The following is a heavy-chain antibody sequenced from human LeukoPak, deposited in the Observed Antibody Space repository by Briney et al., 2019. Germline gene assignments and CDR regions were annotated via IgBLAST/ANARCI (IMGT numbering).Heavy chain of an antibody. J-gene: IGHJ4*01. Sequence: GESLKISWKGSGYSFTSYWIGWVRPMPGKGLEWMGIIYPGDYDTRYSPSFQGQVTISADKSISTAYLQWRSLTASDTAMYYCARAAYNAFWRGYYNHYYFDYWGHGTLVTVSS. D-gene: IGHD3-3*01. CDR2: IYPGDYDT. CDR3: ARAAYNAFWRGYYNHYYFDY. CDR1: GYSFTSYW. V-gene: IGHV5-51*01.